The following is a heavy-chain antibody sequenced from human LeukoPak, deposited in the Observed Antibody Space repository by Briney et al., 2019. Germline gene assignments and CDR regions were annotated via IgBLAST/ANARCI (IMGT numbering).Heavy chain of an antibody. CDR2: ISYDGSNK. D-gene: IGHD3-3*01. CDR1: GFTFSSYG. J-gene: IGHJ4*02. V-gene: IGHV3-30*03. Sequence: GGSLRLSCAASGFTFSSYGMHWVRQIPGKGLEWVAVISYDGSNKYYADSVKGRFTISRDNSKNTLYLQTNSLRPEDTAVYYCARDRLPSHQDDFDYWGQGTLVTVSS. CDR3: ARDRLPSHQDDFDY.